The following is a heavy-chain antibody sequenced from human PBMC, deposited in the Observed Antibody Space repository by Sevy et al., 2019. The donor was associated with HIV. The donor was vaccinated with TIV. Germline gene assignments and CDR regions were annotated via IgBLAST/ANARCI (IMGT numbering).Heavy chain of an antibody. V-gene: IGHV3-7*01. J-gene: IGHJ4*02. CDR1: GFILSAYW. CDR3: AQETFGRFDS. D-gene: IGHD1-26*01. CDR2: IKPDGSDK. Sequence: GGSLRLSCAASGFILSAYWMNWVRQAPGKGLEWVANIKPDGSDKHYVDSAEGRFTISRDNAKNSLYLQMNSLRVEDTAMYYCAQETFGRFDSWGQGSLVTVSS.